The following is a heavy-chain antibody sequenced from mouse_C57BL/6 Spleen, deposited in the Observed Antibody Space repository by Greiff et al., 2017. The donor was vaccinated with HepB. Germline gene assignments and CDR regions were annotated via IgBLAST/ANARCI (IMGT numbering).Heavy chain of an antibody. CDR2: INPNNGGT. Sequence: EVQLQQSGPELVKPGASVKISCKASGYTFTDYYMNWVKQSHGKSLEWIGDINPNNGGTSYNQKFKGKATLTVDKSSSTASMELRSLTSEDSAVYYCARRREYFDVWGTGATVTVSS. J-gene: IGHJ1*03. CDR1: GYTFTDYY. CDR3: ARRREYFDV. V-gene: IGHV1-26*01.